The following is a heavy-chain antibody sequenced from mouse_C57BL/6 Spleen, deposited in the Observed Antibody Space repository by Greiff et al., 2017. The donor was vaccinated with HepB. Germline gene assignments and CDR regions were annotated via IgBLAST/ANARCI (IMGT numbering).Heavy chain of an antibody. D-gene: IGHD1-1*01. Sequence: EVQLQQSGPELVKPGASVKISCKASGYTFTDYYMNWVKQSHGKSLEWIGDINPNNGGTSYNQKFKGKATLTVDKSSSTAYMELRSLTSEDSAVFYSAKVRYYGSYCFATWGQGTTLTVSS. CDR3: AKVRYYGSYCFAT. CDR1: GYTFTDYY. CDR2: INPNNGGT. V-gene: IGHV1-26*01. J-gene: IGHJ2*01.